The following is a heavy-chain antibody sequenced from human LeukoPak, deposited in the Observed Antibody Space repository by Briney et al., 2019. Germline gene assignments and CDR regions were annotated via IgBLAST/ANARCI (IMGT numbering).Heavy chain of an antibody. J-gene: IGHJ4*02. V-gene: IGHV3-30*18. Sequence: PGGSLRLSCAASGFTFSSYSMNWVRQAPGKGLEWVAVISHDGLNEYYADSMQGRFTISRDNSKNTLYLQINNLRTEDTAIYYCAKDPSPNARWLDGHFDYWGQGVLVTVSS. CDR1: GFTFSSYS. CDR2: ISHDGLNE. CDR3: AKDPSPNARWLDGHFDY. D-gene: IGHD6-19*01.